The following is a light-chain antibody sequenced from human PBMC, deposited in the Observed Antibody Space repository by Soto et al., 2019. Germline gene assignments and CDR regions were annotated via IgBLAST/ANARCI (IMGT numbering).Light chain of an antibody. J-gene: IGLJ1*01. CDR1: SSDVGGYNY. Sequence: QSVLTQPPSASGSPGQSVTISCTGTSSDVGGYNYVSWYQQHPGKAPKLMIYEVSKRPSGVPDRFSGSKSGNTASLTVSGLQAEDEADSSCSSYAGSNNLVFGTGTKVTVL. CDR3: SSYAGSNNLV. V-gene: IGLV2-8*01. CDR2: EVS.